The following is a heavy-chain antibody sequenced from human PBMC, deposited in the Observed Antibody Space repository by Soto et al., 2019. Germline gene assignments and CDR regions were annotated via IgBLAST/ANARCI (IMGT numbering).Heavy chain of an antibody. CDR3: ARGETVNHFGY. CDR1: GVSVSSGSFY. J-gene: IGHJ4*02. CDR2: GSYSGTT. V-gene: IGHV4-61*01. D-gene: IGHD4-17*01. Sequence: QVQLLESGPGLVKPSETLSLTCTVSGVSVSSGSFYWAWIRQPPGKGLEWIGFGSYSGTTNYKPSLKSRVTISVDTSRSQISLKVSSLTAADTAVYYCARGETVNHFGYWGQGTLVTVSS.